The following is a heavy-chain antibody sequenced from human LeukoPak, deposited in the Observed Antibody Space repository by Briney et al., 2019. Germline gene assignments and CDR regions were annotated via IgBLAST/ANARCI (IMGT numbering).Heavy chain of an antibody. J-gene: IGHJ6*03. CDR2: ISWNGGST. CDR1: GFTFDDYG. D-gene: IGHD5-18*01. CDR3: ARHNQYIYAYYYMDA. Sequence: GGSLRLSCAASGFTFDDYGMSWVRQAPGKGLEWVSGISWNGGSTGYAESVQGRFTISRDNAKKFLYLQMNGLRAEDTAFYYCARHNQYIYAYYYMDAWGKGTTVTVSS. V-gene: IGHV3-20*04.